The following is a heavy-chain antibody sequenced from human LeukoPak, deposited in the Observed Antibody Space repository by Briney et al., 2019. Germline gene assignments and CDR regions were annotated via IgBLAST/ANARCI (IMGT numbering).Heavy chain of an antibody. CDR3: ARPQGYGSGTYAFDI. J-gene: IGHJ3*02. Sequence: NAGGSLRLSCAASGFTLSDYYMSWIRQAPGKGLEWVSYISSRSSSTYTNDADSVKGRFTISRDDAKNSVYLQMNSLRAEDTAVYYCARPQGYGSGTYAFDIWGQGTMVTVSS. V-gene: IGHV3-11*06. CDR2: ISSRSSSTYT. D-gene: IGHD3-10*01. CDR1: GFTLSDYY.